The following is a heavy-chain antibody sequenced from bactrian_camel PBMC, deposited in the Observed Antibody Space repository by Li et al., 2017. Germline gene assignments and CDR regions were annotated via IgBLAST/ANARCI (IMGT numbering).Heavy chain of an antibody. CDR2: IEEGRS. V-gene: IGHV3S9*01. Sequence: QVQLVESGGGLVQPGGSLRLSCAASGYTWSMYCMGWFRQVPGKEREAVARIEEGRSYSKDSVKGRFIISHDSAKNILYLEMNRLQPEDTAVYYCAAKCTGTTFGPGGLEYEWRYWGQGTQVTVS. CDR3: AAKCTGTTFGPGGLEYEWRY. D-gene: IGHD1*01. J-gene: IGHJ4*01. CDR1: GYTWSMYC.